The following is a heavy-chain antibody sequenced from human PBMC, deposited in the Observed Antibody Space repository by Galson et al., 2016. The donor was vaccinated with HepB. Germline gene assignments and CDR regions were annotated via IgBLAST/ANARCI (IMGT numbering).Heavy chain of an antibody. CDR2: MYDSGST. V-gene: IGHV4-39*01. Sequence: SETLSLTCSVSGASASSPSWGWIRHPPGKGLEWIGSMYDSGSTNYNQSLKRRATISVDTARNQFSLKLKSVTAADTAVYFCARHPPSGYYYNRLDVWGQGTTFTVSS. CDR1: GASASSPS. D-gene: IGHD1-26*01. J-gene: IGHJ6*02. CDR3: ARHPPSGYYYNRLDV.